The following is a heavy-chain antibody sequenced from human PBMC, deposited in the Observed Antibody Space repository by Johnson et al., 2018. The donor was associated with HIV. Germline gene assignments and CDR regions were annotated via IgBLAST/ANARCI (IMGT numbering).Heavy chain of an antibody. CDR3: ARELGYSSSNDAFDI. CDR1: GFTFSSYA. CDR2: ISYDGSNK. Sequence: QVQLVESGGGVVQPGRSLRLSCAASGFTFSSYAMHWVRQAPGMGLEWVAVISYDGSNKYYADSVTGRFTISRDNSKHTLYLQMNSLRAEDTAVYYCARELGYSSSNDAFDIWGQGTMVTVSS. V-gene: IGHV3-30*04. D-gene: IGHD6-13*01. J-gene: IGHJ3*02.